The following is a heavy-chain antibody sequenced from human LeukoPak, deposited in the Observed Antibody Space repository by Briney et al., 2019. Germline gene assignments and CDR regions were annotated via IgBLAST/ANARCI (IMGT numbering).Heavy chain of an antibody. Sequence: SETLSLTCTVSGGSISVSDYSWGWIRQPPGKGLEWIASIFYTGSPYYNPSLKSRVTISVDTSKNQFSLILSSVTAADTAVYYCARKAYHSHNDYWGQGTLVTVSS. CDR2: IFYTGSP. V-gene: IGHV4-39*01. CDR3: ARKAYHSHNDY. D-gene: IGHD5-18*01. J-gene: IGHJ4*02. CDR1: GGSISVSDYS.